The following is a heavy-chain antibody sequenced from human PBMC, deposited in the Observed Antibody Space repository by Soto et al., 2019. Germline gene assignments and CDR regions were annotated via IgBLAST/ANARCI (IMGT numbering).Heavy chain of an antibody. J-gene: IGHJ6*02. CDR1: GGSISTYGPY. Sequence: PSETLSLTCTVSGGSISTYGPYWGWIRQPPGKGLEWIGALFYSGATFYNPSLKGRVTISVDTSKNQFSLNLTSVTAADTAVYYCASATRTEFGEFDYYYYGMDVWGQGTTVTVSS. D-gene: IGHD3-10*01. CDR3: ASATRTEFGEFDYYYYGMDV. V-gene: IGHV4-39*01. CDR2: LFYSGAT.